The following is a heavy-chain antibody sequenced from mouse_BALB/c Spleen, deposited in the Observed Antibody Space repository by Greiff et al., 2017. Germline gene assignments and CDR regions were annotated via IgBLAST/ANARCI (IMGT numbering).Heavy chain of an antibody. Sequence: EVQLQESGGGLVKPGGSLKLSCAASGFTFSSYAMSWVRQTPEKRLEWVASISSGGSTYYPDSVKGRFTISRDNARNILYLQMSSLRSEDTAMYYCARGYYGYFDYWGQGTTLTVSS. CDR3: ARGYYGYFDY. V-gene: IGHV5-6-5*01. CDR1: GFTFSSYA. CDR2: ISSGGST. J-gene: IGHJ2*01. D-gene: IGHD1-1*01.